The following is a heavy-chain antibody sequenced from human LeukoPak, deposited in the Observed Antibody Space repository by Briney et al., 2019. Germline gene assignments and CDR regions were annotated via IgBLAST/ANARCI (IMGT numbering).Heavy chain of an antibody. V-gene: IGHV3-9*01. CDR3: AREGTRGIDDAFDI. CDR1: GFNFDDYA. Sequence: GRSLRLSCAASGFNFDDYAMHWVRQVPGKGLQWVSGINWNSSYIGFADFVKGRFTISRDNAKNSLYLQMNSLRAEDTAVYYCAREGTRGIDDAFDIWGQGTMVTVSS. D-gene: IGHD2-2*01. CDR2: INWNSSYI. J-gene: IGHJ3*02.